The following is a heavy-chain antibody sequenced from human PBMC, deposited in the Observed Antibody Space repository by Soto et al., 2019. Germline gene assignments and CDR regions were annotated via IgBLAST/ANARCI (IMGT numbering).Heavy chain of an antibody. D-gene: IGHD4-17*01. CDR1: GFTFSSYS. J-gene: IGHJ4*02. CDR2: ISSSSSYI. CDR3: ARDTTVTIDY. V-gene: IGHV3-21*01. Sequence: SLRLSCAASGFTFSSYSMNWVRQAPGKGLEWGSYISSSSSYIYYADSVKGRFTISRDNAKNSLYLQMNSLRAEDTAVYYCARDTTVTIDYWGQGTLVTVSS.